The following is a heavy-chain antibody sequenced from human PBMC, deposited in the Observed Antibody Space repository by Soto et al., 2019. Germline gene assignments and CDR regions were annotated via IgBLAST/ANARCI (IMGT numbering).Heavy chain of an antibody. D-gene: IGHD3-22*01. CDR3: ARQPYDSSGDCYGVGISYHYGMDV. Sequence: PGESLTITCTVSGYSFTRYWIGWVRQMPGKGQEWMGIIYPGDSYTRYSPSFQCQVTITADKSISTAYLQRISLKASDTAMSYWARQPYDSSGDCYGVGISYHYGMDVWGQGTTVTVSS. J-gene: IGHJ6*02. V-gene: IGHV5-51*01. CDR2: IYPGDSYT. CDR1: GYSFTRYW.